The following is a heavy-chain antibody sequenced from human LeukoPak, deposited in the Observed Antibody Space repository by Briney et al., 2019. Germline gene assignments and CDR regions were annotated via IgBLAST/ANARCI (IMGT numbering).Heavy chain of an antibody. D-gene: IGHD6-19*01. V-gene: IGHV3-23*01. J-gene: IGHJ4*02. Sequence: GGSLRLSCAASGFTFSSYAMSWVRQAPGKGLEWVSAISGSGGSTYYADSVKGRFTISRDNSKNTLYLQMNSVRAEDTAVYYCAKYSRAAVAGNRYSDYWGQGTLVSVSS. CDR2: ISGSGGST. CDR1: GFTFSSYA. CDR3: AKYSRAAVAGNRYSDY.